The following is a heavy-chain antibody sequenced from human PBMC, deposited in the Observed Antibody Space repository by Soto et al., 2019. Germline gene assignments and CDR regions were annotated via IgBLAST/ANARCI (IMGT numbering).Heavy chain of an antibody. V-gene: IGHV6-1*01. D-gene: IGHD2-2*01. CDR1: GDSVSSNSAA. CDR3: ARDQVVPAAIYYYYYGMDV. Sequence: SQTLSLTCALSGDSVSSNSAAWNWIRQSASRGLEWLGRTYYRSKWYNDYAVSVKSRITINPATSKNQFSLQLKSVTPEDTAVYYCARDQVVPAAIYYYYYGMDVWGQGTTVTVSS. CDR2: TYYRSKWYN. J-gene: IGHJ6*02.